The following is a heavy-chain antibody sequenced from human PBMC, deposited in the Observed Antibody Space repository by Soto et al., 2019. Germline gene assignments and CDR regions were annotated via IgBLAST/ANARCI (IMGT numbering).Heavy chain of an antibody. CDR3: ARDRKPAARAFDI. CDR1: GGSISSYY. D-gene: IGHD6-6*01. J-gene: IGHJ3*02. V-gene: IGHV4-59*01. CDR2: IYYSGST. Sequence: SETLSLTCTVSGGSISSYYWSWIRQPPGKGLEWIGYIYYSGSTNYNPSLKSRVTISVDTSKNQFSLKLSSVTAADTAVYYCARDRKPAARAFDIWGQGTMVTVSS.